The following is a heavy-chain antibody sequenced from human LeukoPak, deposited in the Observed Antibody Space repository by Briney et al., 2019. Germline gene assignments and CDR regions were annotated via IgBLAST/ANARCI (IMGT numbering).Heavy chain of an antibody. J-gene: IGHJ4*02. CDR3: ARGDYYGSGTYYKKTVDY. D-gene: IGHD3-10*01. CDR2: ISAYNGNT. V-gene: IGHV1-18*01. CDR1: GYRFITFG. Sequence: ASVKVSCKTSGYRFITFGINWVRQAPGQGLEWMGWISAYNGNTNYAQKLQGRVTMTTDTSTSTAYMELRSLRSDDTAVYYCARGDYYGSGTYYKKTVDYWGQGTLVTVSS.